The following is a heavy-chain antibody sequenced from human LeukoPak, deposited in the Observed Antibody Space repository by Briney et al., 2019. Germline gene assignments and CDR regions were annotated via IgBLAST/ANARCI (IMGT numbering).Heavy chain of an antibody. D-gene: IGHD3-22*01. CDR2: IIPILGIA. J-gene: IGHJ4*02. CDR1: GGTFCSYA. CDR3: AGTYYYDSSGYPYPFDY. Sequence: ASVKVSCKASGGTFCSYAISWVRQAPGQGLEWMGRIIPILGIANYAQKFQGRVTITADKSTSTAYMELSSLRSEDTAVYYCAGTYYYDSSGYPYPFDYWGQGTLVTVSS. V-gene: IGHV1-69*04.